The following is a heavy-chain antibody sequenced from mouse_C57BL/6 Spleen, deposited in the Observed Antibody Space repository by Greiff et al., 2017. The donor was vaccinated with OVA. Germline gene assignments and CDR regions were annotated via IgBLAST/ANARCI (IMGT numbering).Heavy chain of an antibody. CDR1: GYAFSSYW. CDR3: AREDGRGFAY. D-gene: IGHD1-1*02. J-gene: IGHJ3*01. CDR2: IYPGDGDT. Sequence: QVHVKQSGAELVKPGASVKISCKASGYAFSSYWMNWVKQRPGKGLEWIGQIYPGDGDTNYNGKFKGKATLTADKSSSTAYMQLSSLTSEDSAVYFCAREDGRGFAYWGQGTLVTVSA. V-gene: IGHV1-80*01.